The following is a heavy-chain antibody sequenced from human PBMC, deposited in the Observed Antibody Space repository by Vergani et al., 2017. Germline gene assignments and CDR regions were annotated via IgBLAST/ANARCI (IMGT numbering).Heavy chain of an antibody. V-gene: IGHV4-34*01. CDR1: GGSFSGYY. CDR2: INHSGST. J-gene: IGHJ1*01. D-gene: IGHD5-24*01. CDR3: ARHGGRTYFQH. Sequence: QVQLQQWGAGLLKPSETLSLTCAVYGGSFSGYYWSWIRQPPGKGLEWIGEINHSGSTYYNPSLKSRVTISVDTSKNQFSLKLSSVTAADTAVYYCARHGGRTYFQHWGQGTLVTVSS.